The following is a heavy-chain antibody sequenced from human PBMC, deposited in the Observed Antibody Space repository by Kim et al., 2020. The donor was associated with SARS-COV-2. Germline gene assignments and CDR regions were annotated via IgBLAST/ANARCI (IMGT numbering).Heavy chain of an antibody. CDR3: ARDWSGSYPTTYYYGMDV. V-gene: IGHV3-11*01. D-gene: IGHD3-10*01. Sequence: GGSLRLSCAASGFTFSDYYMSWIRQAPGKGLEWVSYISSSGSTIYYADSVKGRFTISRDNAKNSLYLQMNSLRAEDTAVYYCARDWSGSYPTTYYYGMDVWGQGTTVTVSS. CDR2: ISSSGSTI. CDR1: GFTFSDYY. J-gene: IGHJ6*02.